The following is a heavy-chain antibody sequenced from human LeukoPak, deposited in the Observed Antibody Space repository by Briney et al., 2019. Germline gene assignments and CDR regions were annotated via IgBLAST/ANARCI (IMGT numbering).Heavy chain of an antibody. CDR1: GFTLSSYD. J-gene: IGHJ6*02. Sequence: PGGSLRLSCVASGFTLSSYDMIWVRQAPGKGLEWVSSIYSSSTYIYYADSVKGRFTISRDNAKNSLYLQMSSLRAEDTAVYYCVRELRGYYYGLDVWGQGTTVTVSS. CDR3: VRELRGYYYGLDV. V-gene: IGHV3-21*01. CDR2: IYSSSTYI.